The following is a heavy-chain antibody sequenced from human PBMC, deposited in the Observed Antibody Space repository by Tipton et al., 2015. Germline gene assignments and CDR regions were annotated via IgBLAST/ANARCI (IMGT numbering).Heavy chain of an antibody. CDR1: GGSITTAYW. V-gene: IGHV4-4*02. CDR3: ACQDYDLLSRDYPAIDY. J-gene: IGHJ4*02. D-gene: IGHD3-3*01. Sequence: TLSLTCTVSGGSITTAYWWRWVRQPPGEGLEYIGEISHSGSTYYNPSLRSRVTISRDTSKNQFSLRLSSVTAADTAVYYCACQDYDLLSRDYPAIDYWGQGTLVIVSS. CDR2: ISHSGST.